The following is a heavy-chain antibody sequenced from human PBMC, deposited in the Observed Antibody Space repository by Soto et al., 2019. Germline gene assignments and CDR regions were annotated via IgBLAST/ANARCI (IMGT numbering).Heavy chain of an antibody. CDR3: PIWWEAVRYQYYGLDV. J-gene: IGHJ6*02. D-gene: IGHD1-26*01. CDR1: GGTHNNYA. CDR2: IIPIFATV. V-gene: IGHV1-69*06. Sequence: QVQLLQSGSEVRKPGSSVKVSCKASGGTHNNYAFTWVRQARGQGLEWVGGIIPIFATVVYAQRFEGRVTISADKPTSTAYMELTNLSVDDTAVYYCPIWWEAVRYQYYGLDVWGQGTAITVSS.